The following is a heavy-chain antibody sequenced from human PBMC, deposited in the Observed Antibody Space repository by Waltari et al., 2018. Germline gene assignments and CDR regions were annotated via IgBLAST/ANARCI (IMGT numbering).Heavy chain of an antibody. CDR3: ARDVAWGRRVNYFHF. V-gene: IGHV1-2*02. J-gene: IGHJ4*02. D-gene: IGHD7-27*01. CDR1: AYTFNDFY. Sequence: QEQLVQSGAEVKKPGASVKVSCKHSAYTFNDFYIHWVRQAPGQGLEWMGWINPATGGTISAQKFQGRVTLSRDTSITTAYMELNGLRSDDTGVYFCARDVAWGRRVNYFHFWGQGTQVTVSS. CDR2: INPATGGT.